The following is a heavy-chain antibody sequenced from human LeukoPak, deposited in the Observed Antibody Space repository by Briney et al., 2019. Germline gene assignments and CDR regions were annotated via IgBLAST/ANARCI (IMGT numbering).Heavy chain of an antibody. CDR3: VRDMGYYDKV. D-gene: IGHD3-22*01. V-gene: IGHV3-74*01. J-gene: IGHJ4*02. Sequence: PGGSLRLSCAASGFTFSTYWLRWVRQAPGKGLVWVSRINSDGSSTNYADSVKGRFTISRDNAKSTLCLQMNSLRAEDTAVYYCVRDMGYYDKVWGQGTLVTVSS. CDR2: INSDGSST. CDR1: GFTFSTYW.